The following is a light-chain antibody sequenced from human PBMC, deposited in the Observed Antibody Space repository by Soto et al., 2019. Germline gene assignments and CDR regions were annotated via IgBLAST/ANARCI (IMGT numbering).Light chain of an antibody. J-gene: IGLJ1*01. V-gene: IGLV2-14*01. Sequence: QSVLTQPASVSGSPGQSIPISCTGTSSDVGGYNYVSWYQQHPGKAPKLMIYDVSNRPSGVSNRFPGSKSGNTASLTISGPQAEDEADYYCRSYTSSSTFYFFVTGSKVTVL. CDR2: DVS. CDR1: SSDVGGYNY. CDR3: RSYTSSSTFYF.